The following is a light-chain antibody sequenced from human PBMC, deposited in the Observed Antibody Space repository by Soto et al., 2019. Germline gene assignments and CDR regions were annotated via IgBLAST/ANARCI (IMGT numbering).Light chain of an antibody. J-gene: IGKJ1*01. CDR3: QQYNNWPRT. CDR2: GAS. CDR1: QSVGSD. Sequence: IVMTQSPGSLSVSPGDRVTLSCRASQSVGSDLAWYQQKPGQAPRLLSYGASTRATGIPARFSGSGSGTEFTLTISSLQSEDFAVYYCQQYNNWPRTFGQGTKVDIK. V-gene: IGKV3-15*01.